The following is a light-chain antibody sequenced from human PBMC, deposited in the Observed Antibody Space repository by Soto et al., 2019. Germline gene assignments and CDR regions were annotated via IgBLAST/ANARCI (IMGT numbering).Light chain of an antibody. V-gene: IGLV1-47*02. J-gene: IGLJ2*01. CDR3: TAWDDNLSAVV. CDR1: SSNIGTNT. CDR2: ANN. Sequence: QSVLTQPPSVSGTPGQTVTISCSRSSSNIGTNTVDWYQHLPGMAPKLLIYANNQRPSGVPDRFSGSKSGTSASLAISGLRSEDEGYYYCTAWDDNLSAVVFGGGTKVTVL.